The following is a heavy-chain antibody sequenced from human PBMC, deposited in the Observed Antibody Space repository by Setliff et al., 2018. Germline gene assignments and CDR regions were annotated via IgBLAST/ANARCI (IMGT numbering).Heavy chain of an antibody. Sequence: NPSETLSLTCNVSGGSISSGVYYWGWIRQPPGKGLEWIGRIYHGGDTYYNSSLKSRLTISVDTSKNQFSLKLGSVTAADTAVYYCARTGTYRYFDLWGQGTLVTVSS. V-gene: IGHV4-39*01. CDR3: ARTGTYRYFDL. J-gene: IGHJ4*02. CDR2: IYHGGDT. D-gene: IGHD1-1*01. CDR1: GGSISSGVYY.